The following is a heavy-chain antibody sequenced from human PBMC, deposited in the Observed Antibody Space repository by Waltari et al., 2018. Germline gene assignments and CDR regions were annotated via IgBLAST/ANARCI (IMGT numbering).Heavy chain of an antibody. D-gene: IGHD6-13*01. J-gene: IGHJ4*02. CDR1: GFTFSSYS. CDR2: IRSSSSYI. V-gene: IGHV3-21*01. CDR3: ARDEFGAAAVDYFDY. Sequence: EVQLVESGGGLVKPGGSLRLSCAASGFTFSSYSMNWVRQAPGKGLEWVSSIRSSSSYIYYADSVKGRFTISRDNAKNSLYLQMNSLRAEDTAVYYCARDEFGAAAVDYFDYWGQGTLVTVSS.